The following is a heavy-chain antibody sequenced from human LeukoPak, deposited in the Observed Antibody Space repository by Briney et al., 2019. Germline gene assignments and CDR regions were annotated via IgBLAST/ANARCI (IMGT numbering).Heavy chain of an antibody. CDR2: INHSGST. CDR1: GGSFSGYY. J-gene: IGHJ2*01. Sequence: SETLSLTCAVYGGSFSGYYWSWIRQPPGKGLGWIGEINHSGSTNYNPSLKSRVTISVDTSKNQFSLKLSSVTAADTAVYYCARNRPRYDILTGYYKPDWYFDLWGRGTLVTVSS. V-gene: IGHV4-34*01. CDR3: ARNRPRYDILTGYYKPDWYFDL. D-gene: IGHD3-9*01.